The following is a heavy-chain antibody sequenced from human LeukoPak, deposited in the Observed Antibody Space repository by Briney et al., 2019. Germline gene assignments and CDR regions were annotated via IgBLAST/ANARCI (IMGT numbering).Heavy chain of an antibody. D-gene: IGHD6-13*01. Sequence: ASVKVSCKASRYIXTSYYIHGVRQAPGQGLEWMGWINPNSGGTNYAQKFQDRVTMTGDTSISTAYMELSRLRSDDTAVYYCARDRGSSWYVDYWGQGTLVTVSS. CDR2: INPNSGGT. CDR3: ARDRGSSWYVDY. J-gene: IGHJ4*02. CDR1: RYIXTSYY. V-gene: IGHV1-2*02.